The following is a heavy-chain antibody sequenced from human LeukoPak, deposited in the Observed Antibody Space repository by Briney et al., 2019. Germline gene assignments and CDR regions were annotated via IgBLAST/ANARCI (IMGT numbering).Heavy chain of an antibody. V-gene: IGHV3-21*01. CDR1: GFTFSSYS. D-gene: IGHD3-10*01. J-gene: IGHJ6*02. CDR2: ISSSSSYI. CDR3: ARFLVRGGYGMDV. Sequence: PGGSLRLSCAASGFTFSSYSMNWVRQAPGKGLEWVSSISSSSSYIYYADSVEGRFTISRDNAKNSLYLQMNSLRAEDTAVYYCARFLVRGGYGMDVWGQGTTVTVSS.